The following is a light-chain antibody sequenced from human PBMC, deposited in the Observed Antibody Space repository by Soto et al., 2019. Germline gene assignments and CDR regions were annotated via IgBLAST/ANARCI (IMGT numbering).Light chain of an antibody. J-gene: IGLJ3*02. CDR1: SGSVSTSYY. CDR2: STN. CDR3: VLYMGSGIWV. Sequence: QPVVTQEPSFSVSPGGTVTLTCGLSSGSVSTSYYPSWYQQTPGQAPRTLIYSTNTRSSGLPDRFSGSILGNKAALTITGAQADDESDYYCVLYMGSGIWVFGGGTKLTAL. V-gene: IGLV8-61*01.